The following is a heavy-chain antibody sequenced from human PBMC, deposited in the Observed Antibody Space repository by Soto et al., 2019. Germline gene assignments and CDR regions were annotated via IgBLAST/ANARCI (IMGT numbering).Heavy chain of an antibody. CDR2: ISYDGSNK. Sequence: VGSLRLSCAASGFTFSSYGMHWVRQAPGKGLEWVAVISYDGSNKYYADSVKGRFTISRDNSKNTLYLQMNSLRAEDTAVYYCAKELEAAAGYWGQGTLVTVSS. CDR1: GFTFSSYG. CDR3: AKELEAAAGY. J-gene: IGHJ4*02. D-gene: IGHD6-13*01. V-gene: IGHV3-30*18.